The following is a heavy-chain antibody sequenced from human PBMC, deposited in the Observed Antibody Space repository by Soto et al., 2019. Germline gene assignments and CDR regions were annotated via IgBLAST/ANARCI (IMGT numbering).Heavy chain of an antibody. CDR3: AKERSGWLHNDEFDY. CDR2: ISYDGSNK. Sequence: GGSLRLSCAASGFTFSSYGMHWVRQAPGKGLEWVAVISYDGSNKYYADSVKGRFTISRDNSKNTLYLQMNSLRAEDTAVYYCAKERSGWLHNDEFDYWGQGTLVTVSS. J-gene: IGHJ4*02. CDR1: GFTFSSYG. D-gene: IGHD5-12*01. V-gene: IGHV3-30*18.